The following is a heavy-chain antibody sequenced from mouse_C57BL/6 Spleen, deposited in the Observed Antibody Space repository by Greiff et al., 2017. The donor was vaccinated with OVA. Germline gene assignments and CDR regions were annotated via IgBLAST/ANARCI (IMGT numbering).Heavy chain of an antibody. Sequence: EVQLVESGGGLVKPGGSLKLSCAASGFTFSDYGMHWVRQAPEKGLEWVAYISSGSSTIYYADTVKGRFTISRDNAKNTLFLQMTSLRSEDTAMYYCAGPMVTYAMDYWGQGTSVTVSS. J-gene: IGHJ4*01. CDR1: GFTFSDYG. CDR2: ISSGSSTI. D-gene: IGHD2-3*01. CDR3: AGPMVTYAMDY. V-gene: IGHV5-17*01.